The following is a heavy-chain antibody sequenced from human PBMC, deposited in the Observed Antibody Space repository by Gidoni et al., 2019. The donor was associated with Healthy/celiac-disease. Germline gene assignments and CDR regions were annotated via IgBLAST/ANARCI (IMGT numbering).Heavy chain of an antibody. V-gene: IGHV1-46*01. J-gene: IGHJ6*02. CDR2: INPSGGST. Sequence: MGIINPSGGSTSYAQKFQGRVTMTRDTSTSTVYMELSSLRSEDTAVYYCARRDCSSTSCYRRYYGMDVWGQGTTVTVSS. D-gene: IGHD2-2*01. CDR3: ARRDCSSTSCYRRYYGMDV.